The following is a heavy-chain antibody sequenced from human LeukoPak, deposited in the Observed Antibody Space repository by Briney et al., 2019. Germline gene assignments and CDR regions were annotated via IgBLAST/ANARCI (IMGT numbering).Heavy chain of an antibody. CDR2: ISGSGGST. CDR3: ARDSGRTVTTPRSGPIDY. J-gene: IGHJ4*02. D-gene: IGHD4-17*01. CDR1: GFTFSSYA. V-gene: IGHV3-23*01. Sequence: PGGSLRLSCAASGFTFSSYAMSWVRQAPGKGLEWVSAISGSGGSTYYADSVKGRFTISRDNAKNSLYLQMNSLRAEDTAVYYCARDSGRTVTTPRSGPIDYWGQGTLVTVSS.